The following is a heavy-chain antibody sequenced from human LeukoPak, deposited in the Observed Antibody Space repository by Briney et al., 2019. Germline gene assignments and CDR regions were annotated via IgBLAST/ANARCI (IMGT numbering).Heavy chain of an antibody. CDR2: ISSSSSTI. J-gene: IGHJ5*02. D-gene: IGHD3-3*01. CDR1: GFTFSSYS. CDR3: AREDYYDFWSGYGYNWFDP. V-gene: IGHV3-48*01. Sequence: PGGSLRLSCAASGFTFSSYSMNWVRQAPGKGLEWVSYISSSSSTIYYADSVKGRFTISRDNAKNSLYLQMNSLRAEDMAVYYCAREDYYDFWSGYGYNWFDPWGQGTLVTVSS.